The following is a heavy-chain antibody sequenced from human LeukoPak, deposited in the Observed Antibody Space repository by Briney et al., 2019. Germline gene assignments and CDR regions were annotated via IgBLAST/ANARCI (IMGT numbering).Heavy chain of an antibody. CDR3: ARPLLPYCSGGSCYSAWQH. D-gene: IGHD2-15*01. V-gene: IGHV1-2*02. Sequence: ASVKVSSKASGYTFTVYYMHWVRQAPGQGVEWMGWINPNSGGTNYAQKFQGRVTMTRDTSISTAYMELSRLRSDDTAVYYCARPLLPYCSGGSCYSAWQHWGQGTLVTVSS. J-gene: IGHJ1*01. CDR2: INPNSGGT. CDR1: GYTFTVYY.